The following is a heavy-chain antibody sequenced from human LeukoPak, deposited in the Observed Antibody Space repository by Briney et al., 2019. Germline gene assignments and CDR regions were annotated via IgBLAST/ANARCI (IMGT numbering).Heavy chain of an antibody. CDR1: GFTFTTYS. CDR2: ISSGSSAI. J-gene: IGHJ4*02. V-gene: IGHV3-21*01. Sequence: GGSLRLSCAVSGFTFTTYSMTWVHQAPGKGLEWVSIISSGSSAIFSADALKGRFTISRDDAKNLLYLDMNSLRAEDTAVYYCARGHTAVTRHFDFWGQGTLVTVSS. CDR3: ARGHTAVTRHFDF. D-gene: IGHD4-17*01.